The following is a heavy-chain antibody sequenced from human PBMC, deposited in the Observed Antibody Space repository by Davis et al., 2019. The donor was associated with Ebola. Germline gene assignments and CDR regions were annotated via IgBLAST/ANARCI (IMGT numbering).Heavy chain of an antibody. CDR1: GSIFSSYA. V-gene: IGHV3-23*01. D-gene: IGHD4-17*01. CDR3: AKVHPPTTVTTGWFDP. J-gene: IGHJ5*02. CDR2: ISVRSIT. Sequence: PGGSLRPSCAASGSIFSSYAMSWVRQAPGKGLEWVSSISVRSITYHADSVKGRFTISRDNSKNTLYLQMNSLRAEDTAVYYCAKVHPPTTVTTGWFDPWGQGTLVTVSS.